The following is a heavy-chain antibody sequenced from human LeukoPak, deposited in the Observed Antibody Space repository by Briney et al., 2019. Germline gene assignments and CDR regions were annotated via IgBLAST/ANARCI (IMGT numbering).Heavy chain of an antibody. D-gene: IGHD1-7*01. J-gene: IGHJ5*02. Sequence: SETLSLTCTVSGGSISSYYWSWIRQPPGEGLEWIGYIYYSGSTHYNPSLKSRVTISVDTSKNQFSLKLSSVTAADTAVYYCARAPYNWNYRGSRWFDPWGQGTLVTVSS. CDR2: IYYSGST. CDR3: ARAPYNWNYRGSRWFDP. CDR1: GGSISSYY. V-gene: IGHV4-59*01.